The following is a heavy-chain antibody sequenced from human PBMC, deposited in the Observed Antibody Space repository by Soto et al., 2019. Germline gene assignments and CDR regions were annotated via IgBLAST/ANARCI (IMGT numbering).Heavy chain of an antibody. CDR2: IYYSGST. CDR1: GGSISSGGYY. CDR3: GRDGGDQGGSWFDP. Sequence: QVQLQESGPGLVKPSQTLSLTCTVSGGSISSGGYYWSWIRQHPGKGLEWIGYIYYSGSTYYNPSLKSRVTISVDPSKNQSSLKLSSVTAADTAVYYCGRDGGDQGGSWFDPWGQGTLVTVSS. V-gene: IGHV4-31*03. J-gene: IGHJ5*02. D-gene: IGHD2-21*01.